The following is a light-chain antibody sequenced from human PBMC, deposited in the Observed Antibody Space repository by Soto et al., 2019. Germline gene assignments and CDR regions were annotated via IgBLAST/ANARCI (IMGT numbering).Light chain of an antibody. J-gene: IGKJ5*01. CDR2: GAS. CDR3: QQYYNWPS. CDR1: QSVGTG. V-gene: IGKV3-15*01. Sequence: EIVLTQFPVTLSVSPGERATLSCRASQSVGTGLAWYQQRPGQAPRLLIYGASTRATGIPGSFSGSGSGTEFTLTISSLQSEDFAFYYCQQYYNWPSFGQGTRLEIK.